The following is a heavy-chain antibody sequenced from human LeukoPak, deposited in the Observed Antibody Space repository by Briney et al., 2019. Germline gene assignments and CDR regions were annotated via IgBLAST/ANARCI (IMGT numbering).Heavy chain of an antibody. D-gene: IGHD1-26*01. CDR1: GFTFSSYE. J-gene: IGHJ4*02. CDR2: ISSSGSTI. Sequence: GGSLRLSCAASGFTFSSYEMNWVRQAPGKGLEWVSYISSSGSTIYYADSVKGRFTISRDNAKNSLYLQMNSLRAEDTAVYYCVRDRGSGSYYGVSSYWGQGTLVTVSS. V-gene: IGHV3-48*03. CDR3: VRDRGSGSYYGVSSY.